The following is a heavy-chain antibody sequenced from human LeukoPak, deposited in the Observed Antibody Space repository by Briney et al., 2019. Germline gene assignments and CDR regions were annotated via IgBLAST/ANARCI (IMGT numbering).Heavy chain of an antibody. CDR3: AKDFEGGYFDY. D-gene: IGHD3-9*01. J-gene: IGHJ4*02. CDR2: ISYDGSNK. V-gene: IGHV3-30*18. CDR1: GFTFSSYG. Sequence: GGSLRLSCAASGFTFSSYGMHWVRQAPGKGLEWVAVISYDGSNKYYADSVKGRFTISRDNSKNTLYLQMNSLRAEDTAVYYCAKDFEGGYFDYWGQGTLVTVSS.